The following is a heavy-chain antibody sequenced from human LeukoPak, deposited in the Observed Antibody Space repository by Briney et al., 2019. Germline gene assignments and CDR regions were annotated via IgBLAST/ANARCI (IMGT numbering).Heavy chain of an antibody. CDR1: GFTFSGSA. J-gene: IGHJ4*02. Sequence: AAQSRKLSCAASGFTFSGSAMHWVRQVSGKGLEWVGRIRSKANSYATAYAASVKGRFNVSRDDSKNTAYLQMHSLKTEYTAVYYCTSIDYWGQGTLVTVSS. V-gene: IGHV3-73*01. CDR2: IRSKANSYAT. CDR3: TSIDY.